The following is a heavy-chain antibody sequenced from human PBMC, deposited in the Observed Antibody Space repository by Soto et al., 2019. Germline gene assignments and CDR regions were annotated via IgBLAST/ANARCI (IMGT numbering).Heavy chain of an antibody. CDR1: GFTFNNAW. V-gene: IGHV3-15*07. J-gene: IGHJ4*02. Sequence: PGGSLRLSCAASGFTFNNAWINWVRQAPGKGLEWVGRIKSKTDGGTPDYAAPVKGRFAISRDDSKNMVYLQMNSLRAEDTALYYCAKGRLEWLSDFDNWGQGILVTVSS. CDR3: AKGRLEWLSDFDN. D-gene: IGHD3-3*01. CDR2: IKSKTDGGTP.